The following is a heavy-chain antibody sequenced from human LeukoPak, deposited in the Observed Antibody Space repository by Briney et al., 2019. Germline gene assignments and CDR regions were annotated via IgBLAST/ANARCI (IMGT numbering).Heavy chain of an antibody. CDR3: ARGVVGATTPRYYYYYYMDV. Sequence: GGSLRLSCAASGFTFSDYYMSWIRQAPGKGLEWVSYISSSGSTIYYADSVKGRFTISRDNAKNPLYLQMNSLRAEDTAVYYCARGVVGATTPRYYYYYYMDVWGKGTTVTVSS. D-gene: IGHD1-26*01. V-gene: IGHV3-11*01. CDR2: ISSSGSTI. J-gene: IGHJ6*03. CDR1: GFTFSDYY.